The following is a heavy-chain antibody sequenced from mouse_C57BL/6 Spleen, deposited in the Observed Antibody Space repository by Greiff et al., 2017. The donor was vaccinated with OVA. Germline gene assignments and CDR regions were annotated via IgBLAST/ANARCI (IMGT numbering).Heavy chain of an antibody. CDR1: GYAFSSSW. V-gene: IGHV1-82*01. D-gene: IGHD1-1*01. J-gene: IGHJ2*01. Sequence: VKLQQSGPELVKPGASVKISCKASGYAFSSSWMNWVKQRPGKGLEWIGRIYPGDGDTNYNGKFKGKATLTADKSSSTAYMQLSSLTSEDSAVYFCARPSGITTVVGGYFDYWGQGTTLTVSS. CDR2: IYPGDGDT. CDR3: ARPSGITTVVGGYFDY.